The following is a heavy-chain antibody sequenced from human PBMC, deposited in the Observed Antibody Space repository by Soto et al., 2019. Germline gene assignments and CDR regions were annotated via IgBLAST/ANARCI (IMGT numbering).Heavy chain of an antibody. CDR3: ARDPVAGTDFDY. Sequence: QVQLVQSGAEVKKPGASVTVSCKASGYTFTTSGISWVRQAPGQGLEWMGWINGYNGNTNYAQKLQGRVTMTTDTSTRTAYMEPGSLRAEDAAVYYCARDPVAGTDFDYWGHGTMVTVSS. V-gene: IGHV1-18*01. J-gene: IGHJ4*01. CDR1: GYTFTTSG. D-gene: IGHD6-19*01. CDR2: INGYNGNT.